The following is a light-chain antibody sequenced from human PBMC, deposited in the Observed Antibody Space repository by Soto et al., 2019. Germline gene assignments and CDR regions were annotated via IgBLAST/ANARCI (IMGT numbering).Light chain of an antibody. J-gene: IGKJ4*01. CDR2: LRS. CDR3: MQALRPPLT. CDR1: QSLLHSDGYNY. Sequence: DIVMTQSPLSLPVTPGEPASISCRSSQSLLHSDGYNYLDWFLQRPGQSTQVLFLLRSTRARGVPDRFSGSGPGNDFALKISRVCAEDVRVYYCMQALRPPLTFGGGTKVEIK. V-gene: IGKV2-28*01.